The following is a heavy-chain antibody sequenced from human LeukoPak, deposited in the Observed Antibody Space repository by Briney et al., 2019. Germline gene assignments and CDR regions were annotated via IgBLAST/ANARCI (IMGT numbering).Heavy chain of an antibody. D-gene: IGHD3-22*01. CDR1: GFTFSRHG. CDR2: ISDSGGST. CDR3: AKDGWEGDSRGYYTDQFFDY. V-gene: IGHV3-23*01. Sequence: GGSLRLSCAPSGFTFSRHGMHWVRQAPGKGLEWVSAISDSGGSTYYADSVKGRFTISRDNSKNTLYLQMNSLRAEDTAVYYWAKDGWEGDSRGYYTDQFFDYWGQGTLVPGSP. J-gene: IGHJ4*02.